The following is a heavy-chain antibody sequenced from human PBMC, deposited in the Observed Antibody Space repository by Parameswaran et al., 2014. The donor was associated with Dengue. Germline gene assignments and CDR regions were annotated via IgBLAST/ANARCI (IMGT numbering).Heavy chain of an antibody. CDR3: VREAPGEGMDL. Sequence: KWIRQPPGKGLEWVSYMSKRSDTIYYADSVEGRFTISRDNAKNSLFLQMNSLRVEDTAVYYCVREAPGEGMDLWGQGTTVTVSS. J-gene: IGHJ6*02. V-gene: IGHV3-48*01. D-gene: IGHD2-21*01. CDR2: MSKRSDTI.